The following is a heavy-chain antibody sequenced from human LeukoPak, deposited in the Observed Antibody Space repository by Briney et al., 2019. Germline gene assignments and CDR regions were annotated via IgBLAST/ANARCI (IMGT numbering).Heavy chain of an antibody. J-gene: IGHJ4*03. V-gene: IGHV3-23*01. CDR1: GFTFSSYA. CDR2: ISSSGPST. D-gene: IGHD2-15*01. Sequence: PGGSLRLSCAASGFTFSSYAMSWVRQAPGKGLEWVSGISSSGPSTYYADSVKGRFTISRDNSKNTLYLQMNSLRVEDTAVYYCARGGCSRGGCFVEYWGQGTLVTVSS. CDR3: ARGGCSRGGCFVEY.